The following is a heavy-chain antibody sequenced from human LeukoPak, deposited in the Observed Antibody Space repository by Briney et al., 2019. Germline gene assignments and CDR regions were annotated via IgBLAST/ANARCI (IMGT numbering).Heavy chain of an antibody. V-gene: IGHV3-15*01. CDR2: IKSKTGGGTT. CDR3: TTGYCSSSSCHRSLYFDY. D-gene: IGHD2-2*01. CDR1: GFTFSNAW. Sequence: GGSLRLSCAASGFTFSNAWMSWVRQAPGKGLEWVGRIKSKTGGGTTDYAAPVKGRFTVSRDDSKNTLYLQMNSLKTEDTAVYYCTTGYCSSSSCHRSLYFDYWGQGTLVTVSS. J-gene: IGHJ4*02.